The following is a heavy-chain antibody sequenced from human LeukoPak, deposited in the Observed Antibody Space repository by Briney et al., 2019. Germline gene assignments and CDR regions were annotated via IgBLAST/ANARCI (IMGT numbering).Heavy chain of an antibody. J-gene: IGHJ4*02. CDR2: ISRSGSAI. CDR3: ARNNYYGSG. V-gene: IGHV3-48*03. Sequence: RPGGSLRLSCAASGFTFSSYEMNWVRQAPGKGLEWVSYISRSGSAIYYADSVKGRFTISRDNAKNSLYLQMNSLRAEDTAVYYCARNNYYGSGWGQGTLVTVSS. D-gene: IGHD3-10*01. CDR1: GFTFSSYE.